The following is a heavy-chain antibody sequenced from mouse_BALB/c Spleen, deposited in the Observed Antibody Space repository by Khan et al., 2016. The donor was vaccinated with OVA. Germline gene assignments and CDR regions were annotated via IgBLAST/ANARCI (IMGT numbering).Heavy chain of an antibody. D-gene: IGHD2-10*01. CDR1: GFSLTDYG. CDR3: ARQPYYHDYVMDY. Sequence: VQLQESGPALVAPSQSLSITCTISGFSLTDYGVHWVRQPPGQGLEWLVVIWSDGSTTYNSALKSRLSISKDNSKSQVFLKMNSLQTDDTAVYYCARQPYYHDYVMDYWGQGTSVTVSS. J-gene: IGHJ4*01. CDR2: IWSDGST. V-gene: IGHV2-6-1*01.